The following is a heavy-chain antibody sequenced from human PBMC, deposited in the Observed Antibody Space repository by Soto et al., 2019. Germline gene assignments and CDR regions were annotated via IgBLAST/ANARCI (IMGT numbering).Heavy chain of an antibody. D-gene: IGHD2-15*01. Sequence: QVQLVQSGAEVKKPGASVKVSCKASGYTFTSYGISWVRQAPGQGLGWMGWISAYNGNTNYARKLQGRVTMTTDASTSPAYRELRSLRSDDTAVYYCARTPPLAPVHFDYWGQGTLVTVSS. V-gene: IGHV1-18*01. CDR2: ISAYNGNT. J-gene: IGHJ4*02. CDR3: ARTPPLAPVHFDY. CDR1: GYTFTSYG.